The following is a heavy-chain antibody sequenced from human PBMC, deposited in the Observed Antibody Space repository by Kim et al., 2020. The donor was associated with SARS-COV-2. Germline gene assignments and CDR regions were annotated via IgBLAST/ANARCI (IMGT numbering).Heavy chain of an antibody. CDR1: GYTFTGYY. CDR2: INPNSGGT. V-gene: IGHV1-2*02. D-gene: IGHD6-6*01. Sequence: ASVKVSCKASGYTFTGYYMHWVRQAPGQGLEWMGWINPNSGGTNYAQKFQGRVTMTRDTSISTAYMELSRLRSDDTAVYYCAILGALEIAAHGNWGQGTLVTVSS. CDR3: AILGALEIAAHGN. J-gene: IGHJ4*02.